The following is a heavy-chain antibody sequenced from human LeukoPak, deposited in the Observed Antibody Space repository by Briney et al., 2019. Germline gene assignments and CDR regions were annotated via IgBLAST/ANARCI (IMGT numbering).Heavy chain of an antibody. Sequence: SETLSLTCTVSGGSISSSSYYWGWIRQPPGKGLEWIGSIYYSGSTYYNPSLKSRVTISVDTSKNQFSLKLSPVTAADTAVYYCASITMIVGGRYPDYWGQGTLVTVSS. CDR1: GGSISSSSYY. V-gene: IGHV4-39*01. D-gene: IGHD3-22*01. J-gene: IGHJ4*02. CDR2: IYYSGST. CDR3: ASITMIVGGRYPDY.